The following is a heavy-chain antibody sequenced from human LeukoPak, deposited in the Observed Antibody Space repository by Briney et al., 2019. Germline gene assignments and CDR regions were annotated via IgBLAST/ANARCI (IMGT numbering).Heavy chain of an antibody. Sequence: SETLSLTCAVSGGSISSGDYSWTWIRQPPGKGLEWIGYIYHSGGTYYKPSLKSRVTISLDRSKNQFSLNLTSATAADTAVYYCVRGGSYGAFDIWGQGTMVTVSS. D-gene: IGHD1-26*01. V-gene: IGHV4-30-2*01. J-gene: IGHJ3*02. CDR1: GGSISSGDYS. CDR3: VRGGSYGAFDI. CDR2: IYHSGGT.